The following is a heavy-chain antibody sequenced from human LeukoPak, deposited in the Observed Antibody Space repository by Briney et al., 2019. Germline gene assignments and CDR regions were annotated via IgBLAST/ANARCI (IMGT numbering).Heavy chain of an antibody. CDR1: GFTFSNYW. J-gene: IGHJ3*02. CDR2: IKTDGREK. V-gene: IGHV3-7*01. Sequence: GGSLRLSCEGSGFTFSNYWMGWVRQAPGKGLQWVANIKTDGREKDYVDSVKSRFTISRDNAKNSLYLQMNSLRVEDTAVYYCGRHGGAFEMWGQGTMVTVSS. CDR3: GRHGGAFEM.